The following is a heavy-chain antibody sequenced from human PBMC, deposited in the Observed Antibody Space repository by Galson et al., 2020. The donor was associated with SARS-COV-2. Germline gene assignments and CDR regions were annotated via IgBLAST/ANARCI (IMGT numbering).Heavy chain of an antibody. CDR1: GFTFSRNW. J-gene: IGHJ4*02. V-gene: IGHV3-7*01. CDR3: ARDRPGLYSDY. Sequence: GGSLRLSCAASGFTFSRNWMTWVRQAPGKGLEWVAHIKEDGSQEYYVDSVKGRFTISRDNAENSLYLHMNSLRADDTAVYYCARDRPGLYSDYWGQGTLVTVSS. CDR2: IKEDGSQE.